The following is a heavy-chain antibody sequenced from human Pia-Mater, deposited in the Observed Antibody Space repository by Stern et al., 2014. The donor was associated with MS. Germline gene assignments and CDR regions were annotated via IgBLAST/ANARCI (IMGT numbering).Heavy chain of an antibody. J-gene: IGHJ3*02. CDR2: IYYSGST. CDR3: ARVRRSVVVVCAMNGAFDI. CDR1: GGSISSSNYY. V-gene: IGHV4-31*03. D-gene: IGHD2-15*01. Sequence: QMQLVQSGPGLVKPSQTLSLTCTVSGGSISSSNYYWSWIRQHPGKGLEWIGYIYYSGSTYYNPSLKSRVTISVDTSKDQFSLRLSSVTAADTAVYYCARVRRSVVVVCAMNGAFDIWGQGTMVTVSS.